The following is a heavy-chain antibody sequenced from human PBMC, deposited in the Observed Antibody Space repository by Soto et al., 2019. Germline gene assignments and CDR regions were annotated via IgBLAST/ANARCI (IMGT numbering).Heavy chain of an antibody. CDR3: ARHPGLGYCSGGSCYAPPVVVPNWFDP. Sequence: SETLSLTCTVSGGSISSSIYYWVWIRQPPGKVLEWIGSIYYSGITYYNPSLKSRVTISVDTSTNQFSLKLSSVTAADTAVYYWARHPGLGYCSGGSCYAPPVVVPNWFDPWGQGTLVTVSS. D-gene: IGHD2-15*01. J-gene: IGHJ5*02. V-gene: IGHV4-39*01. CDR2: IYYSGIT. CDR1: GGSISSSIYY.